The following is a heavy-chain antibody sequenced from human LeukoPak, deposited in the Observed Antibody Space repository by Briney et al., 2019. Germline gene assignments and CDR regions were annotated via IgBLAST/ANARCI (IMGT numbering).Heavy chain of an antibody. J-gene: IGHJ3*02. CDR1: GGSISSSSYY. D-gene: IGHD3-22*01. CDR2: IYYSGST. CDR3: ASDRIEVNAFDI. V-gene: IGHV4-39*01. Sequence: SETLSLTCTVSGGSISSSSYYWGWIRQPPGKGLEWIGSIYYSGSTYYNPSLKSRVTISVDTSKNQFSLKLSSVTAADTAVYYCASDRIEVNAFDIWGQGTMVTVSS.